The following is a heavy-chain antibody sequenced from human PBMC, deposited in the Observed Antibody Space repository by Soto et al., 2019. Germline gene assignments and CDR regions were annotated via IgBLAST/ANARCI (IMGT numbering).Heavy chain of an antibody. V-gene: IGHV1-69*12. J-gene: IGHJ6*02. CDR1: GGTFSSYA. CDR2: IIPFFGTA. Sequence: QVQLVQSGAEVKKPGSSVKVSCKATGGTFSSYAISGVRQAPGQGLEWMGGIIPFFGTANYAQKFQDRVTITADESTSTADMELISLRSEDTAVYYCARDQDSGYVIKLRYYSGMDVWGQGTTVTVSS. CDR3: ARDQDSGYVIKLRYYSGMDV. D-gene: IGHD3-22*01.